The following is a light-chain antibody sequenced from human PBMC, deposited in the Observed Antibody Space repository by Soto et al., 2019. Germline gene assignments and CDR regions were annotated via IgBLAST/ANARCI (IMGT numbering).Light chain of an antibody. CDR2: AAS. J-gene: IGKJ4*01. CDR1: QSIYSS. CDR3: QQSYTAPLT. Sequence: DIQMTQSPSSLSTSVGDRVTITCRASQSIYSSLNWYQQKPGKAPKLLIYAASSLQSGVPSRFSGSGYGTDFTLTISSLQVEDFATYYCQQSYTAPLTFGGGTKVEIK. V-gene: IGKV1-39*01.